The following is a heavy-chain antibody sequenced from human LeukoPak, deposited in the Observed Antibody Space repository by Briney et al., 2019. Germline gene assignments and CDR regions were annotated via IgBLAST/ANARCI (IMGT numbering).Heavy chain of an antibody. D-gene: IGHD6-19*01. CDR3: ARSYIAVAVCWFDP. CDR1: GSSISSYY. J-gene: IGHJ5*02. Sequence: SETLSLTCTVSGSSISSYYWSWIRQPAGKGLEWIGRIYTSGSTNYNPSLKSRVTMSVDTSKNQFSLKLSSVTAADTAVYYCARSYIAVAVCWFDPWGQGTLVTVSP. V-gene: IGHV4-4*07. CDR2: IYTSGST.